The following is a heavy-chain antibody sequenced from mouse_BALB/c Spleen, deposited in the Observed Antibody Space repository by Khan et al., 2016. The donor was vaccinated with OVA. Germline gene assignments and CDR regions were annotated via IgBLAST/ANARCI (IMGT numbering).Heavy chain of an antibody. CDR1: GYTFTSYW. D-gene: IGHD2-3*01. Sequence: QVQLQQPGAELVRPGASVKLSCKASGYTFTSYWMNWVKQRPEQGLEWIGRIDPYDSETHYNQKFKDKAILTVDKSSSTAYMQLSSLTSEDSAVYYFARRSPTYDGFSWFAYWGQGTLVTVSA. V-gene: IGHV1-52*01. J-gene: IGHJ3*01. CDR3: ARRSPTYDGFSWFAY. CDR2: IDPYDSET.